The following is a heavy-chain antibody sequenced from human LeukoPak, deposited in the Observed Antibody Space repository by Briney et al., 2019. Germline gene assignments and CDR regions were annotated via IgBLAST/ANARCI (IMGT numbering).Heavy chain of an antibody. CDR1: GYSISSGYY. CDR3: ARHRGHDSSSYQTVLFDY. V-gene: IGHV4-38-2*01. CDR2: IYHSGST. Sequence: SETLSLTCAVSGYSISSGYYWGWIREPPGKGLEWIGSIYHSGSTYYNPSLRSRVTISVDTSKNQFSLKLSSVTAADTAVYYCARHRGHDSSSYQTVLFDYWGQGTLVTVSS. J-gene: IGHJ4*02. D-gene: IGHD3-22*01.